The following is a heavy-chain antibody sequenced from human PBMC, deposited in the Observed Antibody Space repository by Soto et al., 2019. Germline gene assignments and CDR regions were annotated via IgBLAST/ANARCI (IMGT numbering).Heavy chain of an antibody. CDR2: IWDDGVTN. V-gene: IGHV3-33*01. CDR3: ARDLSRSGNYKKDAFQI. D-gene: IGHD3-10*01. CDR1: GVTFRSSG. J-gene: IGHJ3*02. Sequence: QVQLVESGGGVVQPGTSLRVSCAASGVTFRSSGLHWVRQVPGKGLEWVAGIWDDGVTNYYADSVKGRFTISRDSSKNTRYLLMNSVRAEDTAVYYCARDLSRSGNYKKDAFQIWGQGTMVTVSS.